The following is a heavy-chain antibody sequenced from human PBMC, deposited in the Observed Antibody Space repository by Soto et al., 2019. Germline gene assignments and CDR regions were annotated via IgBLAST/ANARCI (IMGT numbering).Heavy chain of an antibody. CDR3: AKDLDDYGAFDI. CDR1: GFTFSNYG. Sequence: PGGALRLSCAASGFTFSNYGMHWVRQAPGKGLEWVAAISYDGNNKKFVDSVKGRFTISRDNSKNTLYLQMNSLRGEDTAVYYCAKDLDDYGAFDIWGQGTMVTVSS. CDR2: ISYDGNNK. V-gene: IGHV3-30*18. J-gene: IGHJ3*02. D-gene: IGHD4-17*01.